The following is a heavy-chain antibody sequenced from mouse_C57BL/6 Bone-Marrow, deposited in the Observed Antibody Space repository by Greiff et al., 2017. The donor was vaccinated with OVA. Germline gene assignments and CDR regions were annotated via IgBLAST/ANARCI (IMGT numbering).Heavy chain of an antibody. V-gene: IGHV5-6*02. D-gene: IGHD2-12*01. CDR1: GFTFSSYG. CDR2: ISSGGSYT. Sequence: EVMLVESGGDLVKPGGSLKLSCAASGFTFSSYGMSWVRQTPDKRLEWVATISSGGSYTYYPDSVKGRFTISRDNAKNTLYLQMSSLKSEDTAMYYCARLRRGYYAMDYWGQGTSVTVSS. CDR3: ARLRRGYYAMDY. J-gene: IGHJ4*01.